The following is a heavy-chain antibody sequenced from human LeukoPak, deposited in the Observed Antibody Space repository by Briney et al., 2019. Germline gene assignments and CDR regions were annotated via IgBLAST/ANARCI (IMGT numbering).Heavy chain of an antibody. CDR3: ARDHAGSPDY. CDR1: GFTFSTYW. J-gene: IGHJ4*02. D-gene: IGHD3-10*01. V-gene: IGHV3-74*03. Sequence: GGSLRLSCTASGFTFSTYWITWVRQSPGKGLVWVALINGDGSTTTHADSVKGRFTISRDNAKNTAYLQMNSLRDEDTAVYFCARDHAGSPDYWGQGTLVTVSA. CDR2: INGDGSTT.